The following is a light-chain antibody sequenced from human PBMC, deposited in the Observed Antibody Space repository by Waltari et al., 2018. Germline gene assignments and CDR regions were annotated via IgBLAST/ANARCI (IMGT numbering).Light chain of an antibody. CDR2: AAS. CDR1: QSISNY. Sequence: DIQMTQSPSSLSASVGDRVPITSRASQSISNYLSWYQQKPGKAPKFLIYAASSLQSGVPSRFSGSGSGTDFTLTISSLQPEDFATYYCQQSYSALALTFGGGTKVEVK. J-gene: IGKJ4*01. V-gene: IGKV1-39*01. CDR3: QQSYSALALT.